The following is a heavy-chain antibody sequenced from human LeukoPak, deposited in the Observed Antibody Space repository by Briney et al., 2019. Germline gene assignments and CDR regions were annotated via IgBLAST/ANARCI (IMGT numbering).Heavy chain of an antibody. V-gene: IGHV1-69*13. J-gene: IGHJ6*03. CDR2: IIPIFGTA. D-gene: IGHD3-10*01. CDR1: GGTFSSYA. CDR3: ARDGITSGGPVSDYYYYYYMDV. Sequence: SVKVSCKASGGTFSSYAISWVRQAPGQGLEWMGGIIPIFGTANYAQKFQGRVTITADESTSTAYMELSSLRSEDTAVYYCARDGITSGGPVSDYYYYYYMDVWGKGTTVTISS.